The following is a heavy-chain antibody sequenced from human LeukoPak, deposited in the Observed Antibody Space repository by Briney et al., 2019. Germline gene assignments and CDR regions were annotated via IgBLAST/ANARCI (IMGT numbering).Heavy chain of an antibody. D-gene: IGHD2-21*01. CDR3: ACGGLESSCNY. J-gene: IGHJ4*02. V-gene: IGHV4-34*01. CDR2: INHSGST. CDR1: GGSFSGYY. Sequence: SETLSLTCAVYGGSFSGYYWSWIRQPPGKGLEWIGEINHSGSTNYNPSLKSRVTISVDTSKNQFSLKLSSVTAADTAVYYCACGGLESSCNYWGQGTLVTVSS.